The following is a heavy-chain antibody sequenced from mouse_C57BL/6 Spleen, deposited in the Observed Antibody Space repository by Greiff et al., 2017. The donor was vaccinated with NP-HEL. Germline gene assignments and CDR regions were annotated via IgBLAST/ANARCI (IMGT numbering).Heavy chain of an antibody. CDR2: INPSNGGT. V-gene: IGHV1-53*01. CDR3: ARKGDLRGFAY. J-gene: IGHJ3*01. D-gene: IGHD1-1*01. Sequence: QVQLKQSGTELVKPGASVKLSCKASGYTFTSYWMHWLQQRPGQGLEWIGNINPSNGGTNYNEKFKSKATLTVDKSSSTAYMQLSSLTSEDSAVYYCARKGDLRGFAYWGQGTLVTVSA. CDR1: GYTFTSYW.